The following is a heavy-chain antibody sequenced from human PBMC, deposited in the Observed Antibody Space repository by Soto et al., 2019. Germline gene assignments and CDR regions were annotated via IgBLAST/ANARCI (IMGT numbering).Heavy chain of an antibody. V-gene: IGHV4-31*03. CDR1: VCCSGIEDYY. CDR3: ERGREYSGMEV. CDR2: IYYRGNT. J-gene: IGHJ6*01. Sequence: SWSXSLTCTVAVCCSGIEDYYWNWIRQRPGKGLEWIGNIYYRGNTNYNPSLKSRIIMSMDMSEKQFSLKLTSVTAADTAVSYSERGREYSGMEVWGPGTTVKVYS. D-gene: IGHD2-15*01.